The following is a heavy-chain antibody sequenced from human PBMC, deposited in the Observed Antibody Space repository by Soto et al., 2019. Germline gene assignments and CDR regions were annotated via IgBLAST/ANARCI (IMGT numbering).Heavy chain of an antibody. CDR1: GFTFSSYA. J-gene: IGHJ4*02. Sequence: VQLVESGGGLVQPGGSLRLSCAASGFTFSSYALHWVRQAPGKGLKWVAVISYDGSTKFYADSVEGRFTISRDNSKNTLYLQMNSLRPEDTAVYYCARSFMDYYGSGSFADYWGQGTLVTVSS. V-gene: IGHV3-30*04. CDR2: ISYDGSTK. CDR3: ARSFMDYYGSGSFADY. D-gene: IGHD3-10*01.